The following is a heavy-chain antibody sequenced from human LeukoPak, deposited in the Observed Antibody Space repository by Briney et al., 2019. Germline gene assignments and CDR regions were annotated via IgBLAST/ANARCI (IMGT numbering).Heavy chain of an antibody. V-gene: IGHV4-30-2*01. CDR1: GGSISSGGYS. J-gene: IGHJ5*02. D-gene: IGHD3-10*01. CDR3: ARSNYYGSGSYVITWFDP. Sequence: PSQTLSLTCAVSGGSISSGGYSWSWIRQPPGKGLEWIGYIYHSGSTYYNPSLKSRVTISVDRSKNQFSLKLSSVTAADTAVYYCARSNYYGSGSYVITWFDPWGKGTLVTVSS. CDR2: IYHSGST.